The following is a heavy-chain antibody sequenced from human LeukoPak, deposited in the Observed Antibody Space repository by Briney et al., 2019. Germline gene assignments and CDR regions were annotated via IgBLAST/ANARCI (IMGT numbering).Heavy chain of an antibody. CDR1: GFSLRSSGMC. CDR2: IDWDDDK. V-gene: IGHV2-70*11. D-gene: IGHD3-22*01. CDR3: ARISDHYDSSGYSVFDY. J-gene: IGHJ4*02. Sequence: RESGPALVTPTQPLTLTCTFSGFSLRSSGMCVSWIRQPPGKALEWLARIDWDDDKYYSTSLKTRLPISRDTSKNQVVLTMISMDPVDTATYYCARISDHYDSSGYSVFDYWGQGILVTVSS.